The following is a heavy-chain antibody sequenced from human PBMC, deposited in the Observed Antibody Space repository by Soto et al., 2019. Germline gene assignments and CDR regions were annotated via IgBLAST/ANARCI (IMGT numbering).Heavy chain of an antibody. CDR2: IYYSGST. D-gene: IGHD3-10*01. CDR1: GGSISSYY. J-gene: IGHJ5*02. V-gene: IGHV4-59*01. CDR3: ARETGGWFDP. Sequence: PSETLSLTCTVSGGSISSYYWSWIRQPPGKGLEWNGYIYYSGSTNYNPSLKSRVNITVDTSKNQISLKLSSVTAADTAVYYCARETGGWFDPWGQGTLVTVS.